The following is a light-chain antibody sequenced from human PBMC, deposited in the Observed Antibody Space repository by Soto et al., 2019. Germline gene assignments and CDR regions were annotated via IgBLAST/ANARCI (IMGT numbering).Light chain of an antibody. CDR3: QQLGTAPLT. J-gene: IGKJ5*01. CDR2: GAS. Sequence: EIVLTQSPGTLSLSPGERATLSCRASQSVSSSYLAWYQQKPGQAPRLLIYGASYRATGIPDRFSGSGSGTGFTLTISRLEPEDFAVYYCQQLGTAPLTFGQGTRLEIK. V-gene: IGKV3-20*01. CDR1: QSVSSSY.